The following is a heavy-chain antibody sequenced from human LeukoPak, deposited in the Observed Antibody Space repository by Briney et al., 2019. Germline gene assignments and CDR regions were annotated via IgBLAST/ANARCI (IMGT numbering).Heavy chain of an antibody. V-gene: IGHV3-21*01. CDR1: GFTFSSYS. CDR2: ISSSSSYI. D-gene: IGHD6-6*01. CDR3: AKDLGYSSSSIDY. Sequence: GGSLRLSCAASGFTFSSYSMNWVRQAPGKGLEWVSSISSSSSYIYYADSVKGRFTISRDNAKNSLYLQMNSLRAEDTAVYYCAKDLGYSSSSIDYWGQGTLVTVSS. J-gene: IGHJ4*02.